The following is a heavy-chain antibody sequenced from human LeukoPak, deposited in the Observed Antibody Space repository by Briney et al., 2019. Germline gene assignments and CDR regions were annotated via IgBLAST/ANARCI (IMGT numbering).Heavy chain of an antibody. CDR3: TTDLAGYNWNSDWFDP. J-gene: IGHJ5*02. D-gene: IGHD1-20*01. Sequence: GGSLRLSCAASGFTFSDAWMNWVRQAPGKGLEWVGRVKSEIDGGTVDYATPVKGRFAISRDDGQKTMYLEMNNLKIEDTAMYYCTTDLAGYNWNSDWFDPWGQGTLVIVSP. CDR2: VKSEIDGGTV. CDR1: GFTFSDAW. V-gene: IGHV3-15*01.